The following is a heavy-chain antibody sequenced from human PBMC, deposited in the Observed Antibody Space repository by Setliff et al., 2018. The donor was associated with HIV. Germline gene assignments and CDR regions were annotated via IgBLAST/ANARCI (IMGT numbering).Heavy chain of an antibody. J-gene: IGHJ3*02. V-gene: IGHV5-51*01. CDR3: ARSLQLWPSDAFDI. D-gene: IGHD1-1*01. CDR2: IYPGDLRT. Sequence: PGESLKISCKTSEYTFNTHWIGWVRRVPGKGLEWMGVIYPGDLRTRYNPSFQGQVTLSVDKSTRTAYLQWNSLRASDSAMYYCARSLQLWPSDAFDIWGQGTMVTVSS. CDR1: EYTFNTHW.